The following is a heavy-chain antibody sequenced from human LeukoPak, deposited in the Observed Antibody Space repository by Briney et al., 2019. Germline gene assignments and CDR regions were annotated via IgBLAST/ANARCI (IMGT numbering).Heavy chain of an antibody. CDR3: ARDRVSYCGGDCSNWFDP. Sequence: GGSLRLSCAASGFTFSSYWMHWVRQAPGKGLVWVSRINSDGSSTSYADSVKGRFTISRDNAKNTLYLQMNSLRAEDTAVYYCARDRVSYCGGDCSNWFDPWGQGTLVIVSS. CDR2: INSDGSST. V-gene: IGHV3-74*01. D-gene: IGHD2-21*02. CDR1: GFTFSSYW. J-gene: IGHJ5*02.